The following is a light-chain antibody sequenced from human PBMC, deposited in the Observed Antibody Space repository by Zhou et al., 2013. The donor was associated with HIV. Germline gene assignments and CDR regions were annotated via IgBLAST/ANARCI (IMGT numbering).Light chain of an antibody. CDR3: QQYNGYST. CDR2: KAS. V-gene: IGKV1-5*03. J-gene: IGKJ2*01. CDR1: QSISSW. Sequence: DIQMTQSPSTLSASVGDRVTITCRASQSISSWLAWYQQKPGKAPKLLIYKASTLESGVPSRFSGSGSGTEFTLTISSLQPDDFATYYCQQYNGYSTFGQGTKLELK.